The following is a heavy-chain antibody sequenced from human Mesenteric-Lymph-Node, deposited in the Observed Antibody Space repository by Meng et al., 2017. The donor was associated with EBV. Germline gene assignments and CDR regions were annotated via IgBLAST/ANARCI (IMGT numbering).Heavy chain of an antibody. V-gene: IGHV4-30-4*01. D-gene: IGHD3-10*01. CDR1: GGSISRGGYY. CDR3: ARGAYEGSGSKFAD. CDR2: MYSSGST. J-gene: IGHJ4*02. Sequence: QVQLQGSVPGLVKPSETRSLTCSVSGGSISRGGYYWTWIRQPPGKGLEWIGYMYSSGSTYYNPSLESRFAMSLDTYKNQFSLRLTSVTAADTALYYCARGAYEGSGSKFADWGQGTLVTVSS.